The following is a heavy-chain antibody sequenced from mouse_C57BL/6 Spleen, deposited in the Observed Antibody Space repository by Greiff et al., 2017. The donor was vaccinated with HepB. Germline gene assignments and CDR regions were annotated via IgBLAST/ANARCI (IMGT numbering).Heavy chain of an antibody. J-gene: IGHJ4*01. CDR2: INPNNGGT. Sequence: EVQLQQSGPELVKPGASVKISCKASGYTFTDYYMNWVKQSHGKSLEWIGDINPNNGGTSYNQKFKGKATLTVDKSSSTAYMELRSLTSEDSAVYYCARKEGYPRAMDYWGQGTSVTVSS. V-gene: IGHV1-26*01. CDR1: GYTFTDYY. CDR3: ARKEGYPRAMDY. D-gene: IGHD5-1-1*01.